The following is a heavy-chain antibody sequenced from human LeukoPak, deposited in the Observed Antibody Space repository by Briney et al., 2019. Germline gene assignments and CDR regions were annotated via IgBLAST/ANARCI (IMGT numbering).Heavy chain of an antibody. J-gene: IGHJ4*02. V-gene: IGHV3-7*04. D-gene: IGHD3-10*01. Sequence: GGSLRLSCVVSGFTLSSYAMSWVRQAPGKGLEWVANIKQDGSERYYVDSVKGRFTISRDNAKNSLYLQMESLRAEDTAVYYCARAGDSGSYYRPLYYWGQGTLVTVSS. CDR1: GFTLSSYA. CDR2: IKQDGSER. CDR3: ARAGDSGSYYRPLYY.